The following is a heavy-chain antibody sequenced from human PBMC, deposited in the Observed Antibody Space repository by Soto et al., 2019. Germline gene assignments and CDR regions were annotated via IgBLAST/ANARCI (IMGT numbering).Heavy chain of an antibody. J-gene: IGHJ3*01. Sequence: QPGGSLRLSCAASGFTFRSHWMHWVRQSPGKGLVWVSRISGDGSSTTYADSVRGRFTISRDNAKNTVYLQMDSLRAEDTAVYYCARSLPGTYGAFDLWGQGTMVTVSS. CDR1: GFTFRSHW. CDR2: ISGDGSST. CDR3: ARSLPGTYGAFDL. V-gene: IGHV3-74*01. D-gene: IGHD1-7*01.